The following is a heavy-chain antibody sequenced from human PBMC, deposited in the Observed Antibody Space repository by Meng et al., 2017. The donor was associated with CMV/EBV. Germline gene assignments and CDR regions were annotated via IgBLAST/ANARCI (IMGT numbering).Heavy chain of an antibody. D-gene: IGHD6-6*01. CDR1: GFTFSSYD. Sequence: GESLRLSCAASGFTFSSYDMHWVRQATGKGLEWVSAIGTAGDTYYPGSVKGRFTISRENAKNSLYLQMNSLRAGDTAVYYCARVSSEGGFDYWGQGTLVTVSS. V-gene: IGHV3-13*01. CDR3: ARVSSEGGFDY. CDR2: IGTAGDT. J-gene: IGHJ4*02.